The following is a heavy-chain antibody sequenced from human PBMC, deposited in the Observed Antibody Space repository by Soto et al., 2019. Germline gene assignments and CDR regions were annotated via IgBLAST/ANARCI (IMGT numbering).Heavy chain of an antibody. D-gene: IGHD1-26*01. CDR3: ARDSGDWEIFFAFDI. CDR2: IWNDGSNV. Sequence: QVQLVESGGGVVQPGRSLRLYCAASGFTFRNCAMHWVRQAPGKGLEWVAVIWNDGSNVYYTDSVKGRFTLSRDNSMNTLILQMNSLRAEDTAVYYCARDSGDWEIFFAFDIWGQGTMVTVSS. J-gene: IGHJ3*02. CDR1: GFTFRNCA. V-gene: IGHV3-33*01.